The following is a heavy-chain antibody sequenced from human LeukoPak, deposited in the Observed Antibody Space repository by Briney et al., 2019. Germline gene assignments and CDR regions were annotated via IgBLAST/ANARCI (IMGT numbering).Heavy chain of an antibody. J-gene: IGHJ3*02. CDR1: GFTFSTYF. Sequence: GSLRLSCAASGFTFSTYFMHWVRQAPGKGLEWVADIASDGSHTFYVESVKGRFTISRDNSKNTLYLQMNSLRAEDTAVYFCARERQDTILHSGAFDIWGQGTKVTVSS. CDR2: IASDGSHT. V-gene: IGHV3-30-3*01. CDR3: ARERQDTILHSGAFDI. D-gene: IGHD2-21*01.